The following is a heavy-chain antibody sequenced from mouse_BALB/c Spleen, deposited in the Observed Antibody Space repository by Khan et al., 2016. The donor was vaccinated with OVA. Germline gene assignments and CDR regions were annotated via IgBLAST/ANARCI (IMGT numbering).Heavy chain of an antibody. V-gene: IGHV2-9*02. D-gene: IGHD1-1*01. CDR2: IWAGGST. CDR1: GFSLTNYG. J-gene: IGHJ3*01. CDR3: ARPYYDSAWFAY. Sequence: QVQLKESGPGLVAPSQSLSITCTVSGFSLTNYGVHWVRQPPREGLEWLGVIWAGGSTNYNSALMSRLSISKDNSKRQVFLKMNSLQNNDTAMYYCARPYYDSAWFAYWGQGTLVPVSA.